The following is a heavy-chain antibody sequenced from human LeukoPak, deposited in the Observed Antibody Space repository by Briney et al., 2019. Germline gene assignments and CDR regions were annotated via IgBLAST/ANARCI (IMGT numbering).Heavy chain of an antibody. Sequence: GSVTVTCQCSVYTLTCYDINWVRQATGQGREWMGWMNPNSRNTGYAQKFQGRVTMTRNTSISTAYMELSSLRSEDPAVYYCARGGGYSYGMEIDYWGQGTLVTVSS. D-gene: IGHD5-18*01. V-gene: IGHV1-8*01. J-gene: IGHJ4*02. CDR1: VYTLTCYD. CDR2: MNPNSRNT. CDR3: ARGGGYSYGMEIDY.